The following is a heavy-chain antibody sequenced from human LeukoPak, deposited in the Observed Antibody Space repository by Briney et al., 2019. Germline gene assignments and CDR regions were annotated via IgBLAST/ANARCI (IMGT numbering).Heavy chain of an antibody. CDR1: GFTFINAW. V-gene: IGHV3-15*01. J-gene: IGHJ4*02. CDR2: IKAKAHGGTI. D-gene: IGHD1-26*01. Sequence: GGSLRLSCAASGFTFINAWMAWLRQAPGKGLEWVGRIKAKAHGGTIEYAAPMKGRFTISRDDSKNTLNLQMNSLKTEDTAVYYCTTDGVGVEGATYDNWGQGTLVSVSS. CDR3: TTDGVGVEGATYDN.